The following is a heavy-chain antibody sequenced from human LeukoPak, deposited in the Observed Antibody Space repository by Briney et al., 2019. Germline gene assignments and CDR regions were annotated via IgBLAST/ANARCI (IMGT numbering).Heavy chain of an antibody. V-gene: IGHV1-69*13. CDR2: IIPIFGTA. Sequence: SVKVSCKASGYTFTSYDISWVRQAPGQGLEWMGGIIPIFGTANYAQKFQGRVTITADESTSTAYMELSSLRSEDTAVYYCARDREAVAGHNWFDPWGQGTLVTVSS. J-gene: IGHJ5*02. CDR3: ARDREAVAGHNWFDP. D-gene: IGHD6-19*01. CDR1: GYTFTSYD.